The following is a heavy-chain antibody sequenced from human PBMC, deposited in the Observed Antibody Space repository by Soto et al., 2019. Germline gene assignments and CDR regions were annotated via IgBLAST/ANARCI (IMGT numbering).Heavy chain of an antibody. Sequence: GASVKVSCKASGYTFTGYYMHWVRQAPGQGLEWMGWINPNSGGTNYAQKFQGRVTMTRDTSISTAYMELSRLRSDDTAVYYCARYQLLSPNDAFDIWGQGTMVTVSS. CDR3: ARYQLLSPNDAFDI. D-gene: IGHD2-2*01. J-gene: IGHJ3*02. CDR2: INPNSGGT. V-gene: IGHV1-2*02. CDR1: GYTFTGYY.